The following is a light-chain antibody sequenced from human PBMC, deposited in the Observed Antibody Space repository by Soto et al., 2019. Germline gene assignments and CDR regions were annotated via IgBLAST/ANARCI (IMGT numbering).Light chain of an antibody. CDR3: SSYAGSNNSYV. CDR1: SGYVGTYSL. J-gene: IGLJ1*01. Sequence: QSVLTQPAAVSGSPGQSITISCTGASGYVGTYSLVSWYQQHPGKAPKVVIYEGHKRPSGVPDRFSGSKSGNTASLTVSGLQADDEADYYCSSYAGSNNSYVFGTGTKVTVL. V-gene: IGLV2-14*02. CDR2: EGH.